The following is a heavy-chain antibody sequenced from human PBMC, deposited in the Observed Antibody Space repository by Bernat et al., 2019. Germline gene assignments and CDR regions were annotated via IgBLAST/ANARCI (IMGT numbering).Heavy chain of an antibody. D-gene: IGHD3-3*02. J-gene: IGHJ3*02. CDR3: AKDSGGGIFGNAFDI. V-gene: IGHV3-23*04. Sequence: EVQLVESGGGLVKPGGSLRLSCAASGFTFSNAWMSWVRQAPGKGLEWVSAISGSGGSTYYADSVKGRFTISRDNSKNTLYLQMNSLRAEDTAVYYCAKDSGGGIFGNAFDIWGQGTMVTVSS. CDR2: ISGSGGST. CDR1: GFTFSNAW.